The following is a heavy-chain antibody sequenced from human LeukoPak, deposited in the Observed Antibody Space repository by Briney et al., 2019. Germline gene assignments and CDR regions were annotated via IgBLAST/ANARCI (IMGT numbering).Heavy chain of an antibody. V-gene: IGHV1-2*02. CDR1: GYTFTGYY. D-gene: IGHD3-3*01. J-gene: IGHJ4*02. CDR3: ARAHFYYDFWSGYYSTYYFDY. Sequence: ASVKVSCKASGYTFTGYYMHWVRLAPGQGLEWMGWINPNSGGTNYAQKFQGRVTMTRDTSISTAYMELSRLRSDDTAVYYCARAHFYYDFWSGYYSTYYFDYWGQGTLVTVSS. CDR2: INPNSGGT.